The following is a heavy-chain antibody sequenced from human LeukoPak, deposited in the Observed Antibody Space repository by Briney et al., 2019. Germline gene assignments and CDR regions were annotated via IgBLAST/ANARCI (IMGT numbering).Heavy chain of an antibody. CDR2: IYYSGST. CDR1: GGSISSGDYY. D-gene: IGHD2-2*01. V-gene: IGHV4-30-4*01. J-gene: IGHJ6*03. Sequence: SETLSLTCTVSGGSISSGDYYWSWIRQPPGKGLEWIGYIYYSGSTYYNPSLKSRVTLSVDTSKNQFSLKLSSVTAADTAVYYCARERYCSSTSCYGFYYYMDVWGKGTTVTVSS. CDR3: ARERYCSSTSCYGFYYYMDV.